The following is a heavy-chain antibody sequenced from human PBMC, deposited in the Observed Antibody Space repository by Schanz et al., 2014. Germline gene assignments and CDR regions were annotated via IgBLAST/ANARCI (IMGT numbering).Heavy chain of an antibody. Sequence: EVQLVESGGCLIQPGGSLRLSCAASRFTFSNYAMSWVRQAPGKGLLWVSRVSRDGSETTYVDSVRGRFTISRDTAKNTVFLQMNNLRAEDTAVYYCARGASRDYFAMDVWGQGTTVTVSS. V-gene: IGHV3-74*02. CDR2: VSRDGSET. CDR3: ARGASRDYFAMDV. CDR1: RFTFSNYA. J-gene: IGHJ6*02.